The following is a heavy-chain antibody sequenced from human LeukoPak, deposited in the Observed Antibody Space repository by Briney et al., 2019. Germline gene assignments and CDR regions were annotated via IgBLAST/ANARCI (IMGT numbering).Heavy chain of an antibody. V-gene: IGHV4-4*07. CDR1: GGSISSYY. CDR2: IYTSGST. D-gene: IGHD5-18*01. J-gene: IGHJ6*03. Sequence: SETLSLTCTVSGGSISSYYWSWIRQPAGKGLEWIGRIYTSGSTNYNPSLKSRVTMSVDTSKNQFSLKLSSVTAADTAVYYCASGYSYDRGYYYYMDVWGKGTTVTVSS. CDR3: ASGYSYDRGYYYYMDV.